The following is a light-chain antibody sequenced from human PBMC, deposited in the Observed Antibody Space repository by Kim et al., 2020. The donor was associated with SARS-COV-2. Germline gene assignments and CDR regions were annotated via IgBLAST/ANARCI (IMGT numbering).Light chain of an antibody. Sequence: STSIGDRVTITCRASQDISNWLAWYQQKPGKAPKLLIFAASNLQSGVPSRFSGSGSGTYFTLTISSLQPEDFATYYCQQANSFPYTFGQGTKLEI. CDR3: QQANSFPYT. V-gene: IGKV1-12*01. J-gene: IGKJ2*01. CDR2: AAS. CDR1: QDISNW.